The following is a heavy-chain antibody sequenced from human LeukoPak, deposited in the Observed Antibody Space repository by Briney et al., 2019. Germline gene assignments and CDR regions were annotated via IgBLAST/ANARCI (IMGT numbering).Heavy chain of an antibody. Sequence: GGSLRLSCAASGFTFSNYAMRWVRQAPGKGLEWVSAISGSGGSTYYADSVKGRFTISRDNSKNTLYLQMNSLRAEDTAVYYCAKDRRVAVAGGDAFDIWGQGTMVTVSS. J-gene: IGHJ3*02. CDR3: AKDRRVAVAGGDAFDI. CDR1: GFTFSNYA. D-gene: IGHD6-19*01. V-gene: IGHV3-23*01. CDR2: ISGSGGST.